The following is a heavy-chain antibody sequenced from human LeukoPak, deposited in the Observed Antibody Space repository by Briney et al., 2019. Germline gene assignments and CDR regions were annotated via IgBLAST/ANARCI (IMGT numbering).Heavy chain of an antibody. CDR1: GFTFSSYE. D-gene: IGHD4-17*01. CDR2: ISSSGSTI. CDR3: ARQDDGDFDY. Sequence: GGSLRLSCAASGFTFSSYEMNWVRQAPGKGLEWVSYISSSGSTIYYADSVKGRFTISRDNAKNSLYLQMNSLRAEDTAVYYCARQDDGDFDYWGQGALVTVSS. J-gene: IGHJ4*02. V-gene: IGHV3-48*03.